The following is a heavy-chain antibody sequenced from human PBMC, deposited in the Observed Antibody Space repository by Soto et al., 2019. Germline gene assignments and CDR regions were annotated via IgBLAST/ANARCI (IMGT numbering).Heavy chain of an antibody. J-gene: IGHJ4*02. Sequence: EVQLLGSGGGLVQPGGSLRLSCAASGLTFSTYAMSWVRQAPGKGLEWVSSISGNGANTYYTDSVKGRFIISRDNSKNHLFLQMNSLSAEATALYYCAKDRPNYYGSGGGYYKAGGDYWGQGTLVTVSS. CDR1: GLTFSTYA. D-gene: IGHD3-10*01. CDR2: ISGNGANT. CDR3: AKDRPNYYGSGGGYYKAGGDY. V-gene: IGHV3-23*01.